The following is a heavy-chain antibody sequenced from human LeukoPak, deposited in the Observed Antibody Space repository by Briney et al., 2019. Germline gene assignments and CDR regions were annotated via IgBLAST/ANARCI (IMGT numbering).Heavy chain of an antibody. J-gene: IGHJ4*02. CDR3: ARYWVNVDIVAGLDY. CDR1: GYTFTGYY. V-gene: IGHV1-2*02. CDR2: INPNSGGT. Sequence: GASVKVSCKASGYTFTGYYMHWVRQAPGQGLEWMGWINPNSGGTNYAQKFQGRVTMTRDTSISTAYMELSRLRSDDTAVYYCARYWVNVDIVAGLDYWGQGTLVTVSS. D-gene: IGHD5-12*01.